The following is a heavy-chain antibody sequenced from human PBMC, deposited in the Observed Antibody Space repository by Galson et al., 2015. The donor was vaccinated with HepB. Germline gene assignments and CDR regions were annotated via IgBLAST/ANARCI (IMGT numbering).Heavy chain of an antibody. J-gene: IGHJ4*02. CDR2: IYHSGTT. D-gene: IGHD3-22*01. V-gene: IGHV4-30-2*01. CDR3: ARAGSGYYSDFDY. Sequence: TLSLTCAVSGDSISRSGDSWSWIRQPPGKGLEWIGYIYHSGTTYYTPSLKSRVTISVDRSKNQFSLRLRSVTAADTAVYYCARAGSGYYSDFDYWGQGTLVTVSS. CDR1: GDSISRSGDS.